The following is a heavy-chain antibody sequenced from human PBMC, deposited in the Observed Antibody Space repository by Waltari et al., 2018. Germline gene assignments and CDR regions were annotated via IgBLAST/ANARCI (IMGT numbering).Heavy chain of an antibody. J-gene: IGHJ4*02. CDR2: ITWNSGNR. D-gene: IGHD6-13*01. V-gene: IGHV3-9*01. CDR1: GSPFDDFA. CDR3: AKDGRPYSSSWYSFDY. Sequence: EVQLVESGGGLVQPGRSLRLSCAASGSPFDDFAMHWVRQAPGRGLGGVSGITWNSGNRGYADSVKGRFTISRDSAKNSLYLQMNSLSAEDTALYYCAKDGRPYSSSWYSFDYWGQGTLVTVSS.